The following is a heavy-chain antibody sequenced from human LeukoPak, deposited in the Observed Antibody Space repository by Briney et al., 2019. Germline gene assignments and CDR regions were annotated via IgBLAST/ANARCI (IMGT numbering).Heavy chain of an antibody. V-gene: IGHV4-59*01. CDR3: AHSKRGGGYYINAFAV. J-gene: IGHJ3*01. CDR1: GASTSAYY. CDR2: SYSGGNA. Sequence: TSETLSLTCTVSGASTSAYYWSWIRQPPGKGLEWIGYSYSGGNANYNPSLKSRVTISIATSENQFSLRLTSVTAADTAIYFCAHSKRGGGYYINAFAVWGQGALVTISS. D-gene: IGHD1-26*01.